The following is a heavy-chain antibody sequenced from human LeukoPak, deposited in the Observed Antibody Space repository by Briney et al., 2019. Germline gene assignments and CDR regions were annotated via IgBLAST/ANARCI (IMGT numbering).Heavy chain of an antibody. CDR3: AREVYYDSSGYARYYFDY. J-gene: IGHJ4*02. Sequence: GALRLSCAASGFTFSSYAMHWVRQAPGKGLEGVAVISYDGSNKYYADSVKGRFTISRDNSKNTLYLQMNSLRAEDTAVYYCAREVYYDSSGYARYYFDYWGQGTLVTVSS. CDR2: ISYDGSNK. V-gene: IGHV3-30*03. D-gene: IGHD3-22*01. CDR1: GFTFSSYA.